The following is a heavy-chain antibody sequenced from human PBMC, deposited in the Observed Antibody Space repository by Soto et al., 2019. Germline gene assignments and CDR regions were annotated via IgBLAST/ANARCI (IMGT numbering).Heavy chain of an antibody. J-gene: IGHJ4*02. CDR3: AKGGSSFDY. V-gene: IGHV3-30*18. CDR2: ISYVGSNK. D-gene: IGHD3-10*01. Sequence: QVQLVESGGGVVQPGRSLRLSCAASGFTFSSYGMHWVRQAPGKGLEWVAVISYVGSNKYYADSVKGRFTISRDNSKNTLYLQMNSLRAEDTAVYYCAKGGSSFDYWGQGTLVTVSS. CDR1: GFTFSSYG.